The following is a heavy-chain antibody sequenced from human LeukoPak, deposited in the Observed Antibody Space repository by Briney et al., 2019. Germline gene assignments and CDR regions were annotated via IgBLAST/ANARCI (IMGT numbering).Heavy chain of an antibody. D-gene: IGHD6-13*01. J-gene: IGHJ4*02. Sequence: TGGSLRLSCAASRFTFSSYGIHWVRQAPGKGLEWVAVISYDGSHKYYADSVKGRFTISRDNSKNTLFLQMNSLRPEDTAVYYCAKLAGSSSNWYDWGQGTLVTVSS. CDR2: ISYDGSHK. CDR3: AKLAGSSSNWYD. V-gene: IGHV3-30*18. CDR1: RFTFSSYG.